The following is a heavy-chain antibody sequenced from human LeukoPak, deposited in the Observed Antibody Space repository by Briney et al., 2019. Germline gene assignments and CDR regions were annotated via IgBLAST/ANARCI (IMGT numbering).Heavy chain of an antibody. Sequence: ASVKVSCKASGYTFTGYYMHWVRQAPGQGLEWMGWSNPNSGGTNYAQKFQGRVTMTRDTFISTAYMELSRLRSDDTAVYYCARGILGVEIIVVVVAAWSNYGMDVWGQGTTVTVSS. J-gene: IGHJ6*02. V-gene: IGHV1-2*02. CDR2: SNPNSGGT. D-gene: IGHD2-15*01. CDR3: ARGILGVEIIVVVVAAWSNYGMDV. CDR1: GYTFTGYY.